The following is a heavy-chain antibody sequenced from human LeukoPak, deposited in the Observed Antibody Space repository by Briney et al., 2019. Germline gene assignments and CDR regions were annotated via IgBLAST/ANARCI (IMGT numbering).Heavy chain of an antibody. Sequence: SETLSHTCSVSGGSISSSYYWTWIRQPPGKGLEWIAYIYYTGSTNYNPSLKSRITISVDTSKNHFSLSLRSVTAADTAVYYCARLHTRWWYFDYWGQGTLVTVSS. CDR1: GGSISSSYY. J-gene: IGHJ4*02. CDR3: ARLHTRWWYFDY. CDR2: IYYTGST. V-gene: IGHV4-59*08. D-gene: IGHD2-15*01.